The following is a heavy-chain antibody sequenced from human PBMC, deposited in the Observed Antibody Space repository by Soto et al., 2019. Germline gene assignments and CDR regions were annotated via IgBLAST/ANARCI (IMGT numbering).Heavy chain of an antibody. CDR3: AKATTVNIVATTFIDY. CDR1: GFTFSSYA. J-gene: IGHJ4*02. D-gene: IGHD5-12*01. Sequence: PGGSLRLSCAASGFTFSSYAMSWVRQAPGKGLEWVSAISGSGGSTYYADSVKGRFTISRDNSKNTLYLQMNSLRAEDTAVYYCAKATTVNIVATTFIDYWGQGTLVTVSS. V-gene: IGHV3-23*01. CDR2: ISGSGGST.